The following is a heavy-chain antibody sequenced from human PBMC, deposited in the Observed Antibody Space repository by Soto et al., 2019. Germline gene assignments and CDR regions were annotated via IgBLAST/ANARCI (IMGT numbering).Heavy chain of an antibody. D-gene: IGHD6-13*01. CDR1: GFTFSSYS. CDR2: ISSSSSTI. Sequence: EVQLVESGGGLGQPGGSLRLSCAASGFTFSSYSMNWVRQAPGKGLEWVSYISSSSSTIYYADSVKGRFTSCRDNAKNSLYLQMNSLRDEDTAVYYCARVRWSSSWHPFDYWGQGTLVTVSS. V-gene: IGHV3-48*02. J-gene: IGHJ4*02. CDR3: ARVRWSSSWHPFDY.